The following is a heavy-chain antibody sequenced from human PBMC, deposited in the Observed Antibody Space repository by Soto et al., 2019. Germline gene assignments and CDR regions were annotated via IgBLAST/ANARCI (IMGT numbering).Heavy chain of an antibody. CDR3: ARDLWGYCGADCYPLDV. J-gene: IGHJ6*02. Sequence: SETLSLTCTVSGGSITNYYWGWIRQPPGKGLEWIGYIYYSGSTNYNPSLKSRVTISVDTSKNQFSLKLSSVTAADTAVYYCARDLWGYCGADCYPLDVLGQGTTVTVSS. D-gene: IGHD2-21*02. CDR1: GGSITNYY. CDR2: IYYSGST. V-gene: IGHV4-59*01.